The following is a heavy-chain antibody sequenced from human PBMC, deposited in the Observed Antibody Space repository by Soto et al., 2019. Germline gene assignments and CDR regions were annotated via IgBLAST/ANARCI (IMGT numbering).Heavy chain of an antibody. V-gene: IGHV3-33*01. Sequence: GGSLRLSCAASGFTFTGSAMHWVRQAPGKGLEWVAIIWHDGTNKHYADSVKGRFTISRDNSKNTVSLQMNSLRGDDTAVYYCARGGAVAGPFDYWGQGSLVTVSS. CDR2: IWHDGTNK. CDR3: ARGGAVAGPFDY. J-gene: IGHJ4*02. CDR1: GFTFTGSA. D-gene: IGHD6-19*01.